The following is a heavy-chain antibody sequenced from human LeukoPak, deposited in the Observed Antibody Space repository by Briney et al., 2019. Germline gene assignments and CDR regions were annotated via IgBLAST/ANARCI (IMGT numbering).Heavy chain of an antibody. Sequence: GGSLRLSCAASGLPSSSYAMSWVRQAPGKGLEWVSAISGSGGSTYYADSVKGRFTISRDSSKNTLYLQMNSLRAEDTAVYYCAKGRDAFDIWGQGTMVTVSS. V-gene: IGHV3-23*01. CDR2: ISGSGGST. D-gene: IGHD5-24*01. CDR3: AKGRDAFDI. CDR1: GLPSSSYA. J-gene: IGHJ3*02.